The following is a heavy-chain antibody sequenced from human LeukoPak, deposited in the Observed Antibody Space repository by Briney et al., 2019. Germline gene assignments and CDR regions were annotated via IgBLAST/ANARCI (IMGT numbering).Heavy chain of an antibody. J-gene: IGHJ3*02. Sequence: PGRSLRLSCAASGFTFSSYGMHWVRQAPGKGLEWVAVIWYGGSNKYYADSVKGRFTISRDNSKNTLYLQMNSLRAEDTAVYYCAKDSSSSLNAFDIWGQGTMVTVSS. V-gene: IGHV3-30*18. CDR2: IWYGGSNK. D-gene: IGHD6-13*01. CDR1: GFTFSSYG. CDR3: AKDSSSSLNAFDI.